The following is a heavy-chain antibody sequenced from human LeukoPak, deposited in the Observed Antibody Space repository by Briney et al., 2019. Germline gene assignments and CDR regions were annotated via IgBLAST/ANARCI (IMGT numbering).Heavy chain of an antibody. CDR1: GFTFSSYW. J-gene: IGHJ6*03. CDR2: IKQDGSEK. D-gene: IGHD2-2*01. Sequence: GGSLRLPCAASGFTFSSYWMSWVRQAPGKGLEWVANIKQDGSEKYYVDSVKGRFTISRDNAKNSLYLQMNSLRAEDTAVYYCARSSYCSSTSCYYMDVWGKGTTVTVSS. V-gene: IGHV3-7*01. CDR3: ARSSYCSSTSCYYMDV.